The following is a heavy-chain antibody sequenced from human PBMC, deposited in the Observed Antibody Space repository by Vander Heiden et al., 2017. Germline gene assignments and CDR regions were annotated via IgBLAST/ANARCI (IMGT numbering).Heavy chain of an antibody. CDR3: AKSDDY. V-gene: IGHV3-48*02. CDR2: ISSSSGTI. J-gene: IGHJ4*02. Sequence: EVQLVESGGGLVQPGGSLRLTCVASGFTFSSYSMNWVRQAPGKGLEWLSYISSSSGTIYYADSVMGRFTISRDNAKNSVYLQMNSLRDEDTAVYYCAKSDDYWGQGTLVTVSS. CDR1: GFTFSSYS.